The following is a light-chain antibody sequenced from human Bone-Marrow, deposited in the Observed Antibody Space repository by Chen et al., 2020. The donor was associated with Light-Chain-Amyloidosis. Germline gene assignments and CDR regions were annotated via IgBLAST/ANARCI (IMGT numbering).Light chain of an antibody. CDR1: SRDVGGYDS. V-gene: IGLV2-11*01. CDR3: CSYAGIYWV. Sequence: QSALTQPRSVSGSPGQSVTISCTGTSRDVGGYDSVSWYQQYPGKAPKLMIYDVSKRPSGVPDRFSATKSGNTASLTISGLQAEDEAYYYCCSYAGIYWVFGGGTKLTVL. CDR2: DVS. J-gene: IGLJ3*02.